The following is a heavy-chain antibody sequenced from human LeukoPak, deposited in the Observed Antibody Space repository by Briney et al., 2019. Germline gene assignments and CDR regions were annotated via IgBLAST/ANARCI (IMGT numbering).Heavy chain of an antibody. CDR3: ARGGVNPVDH. CDR2: IYYSGST. D-gene: IGHD3-16*01. CDR1: DGSISSSSYY. J-gene: IGHJ4*02. V-gene: IGHV4-39*01. Sequence: SETLSLTCTVSDGSISSSSYYWGWIRQPPGKGLEWIGSIYYSGSTYYNPSLKSRVTISVGTSKNQFSLKLSSVTAEDTAMYFCARGGVNPVDHWGQGTLVTVSS.